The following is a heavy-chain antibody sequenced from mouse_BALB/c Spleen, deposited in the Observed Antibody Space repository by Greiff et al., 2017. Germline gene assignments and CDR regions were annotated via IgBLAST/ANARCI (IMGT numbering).Heavy chain of an antibody. Sequence: VQLVESGAELVKPGASVKLSCKASGYTFTSYYMYWVKQRPGQGLEWIGEINPSNGGTNFNEKFKSKATLTVDKSSSTAYMQLSSLTSEDSAVYYCTRFGYDYFDYWGQGTTLTVSS. CDR3: TRFGYDYFDY. CDR2: INPSNGGT. J-gene: IGHJ2*01. D-gene: IGHD2-2*01. V-gene: IGHV1S81*02. CDR1: GYTFTSYY.